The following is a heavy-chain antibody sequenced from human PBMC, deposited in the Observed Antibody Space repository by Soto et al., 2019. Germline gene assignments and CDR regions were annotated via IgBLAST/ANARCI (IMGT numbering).Heavy chain of an antibody. CDR3: ARGVGTTMAHYFDF. D-gene: IGHD5-18*01. CDR2: IYHTGSA. CDR1: GDSMSSGGYS. V-gene: IGHV4-30-2*01. Sequence: QLQLQESGSGLVKPSQALSLTCAVSGDSMSSGGYSWHWIRQPPGKGLEWIGYIYHTGSAYHDPSLRGRVTLSIDTSKNHFSLKLSSLTAADTAVYYCARGVGTTMAHYFDFWGQGAPVTVSS. J-gene: IGHJ4*02.